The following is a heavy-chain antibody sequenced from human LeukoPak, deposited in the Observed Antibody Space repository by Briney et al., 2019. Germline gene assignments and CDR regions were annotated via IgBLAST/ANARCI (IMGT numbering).Heavy chain of an antibody. CDR3: ANYYDSSGYRPFDY. V-gene: IGHV3-23*01. D-gene: IGHD3-22*01. Sequence: GGSLRLSCAASGFTFNNYAMTWVRQAPGKGLEWVSAISGSGGSTHYADSVKGRFTISRDNSKNTLYLLMYSLRAEDTALYYCANYYDSSGYRPFDYCGQGTLVTVSS. J-gene: IGHJ4*02. CDR1: GFTFNNYA. CDR2: ISGSGGST.